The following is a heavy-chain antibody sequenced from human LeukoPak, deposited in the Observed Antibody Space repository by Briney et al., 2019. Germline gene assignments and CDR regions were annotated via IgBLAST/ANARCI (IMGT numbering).Heavy chain of an antibody. Sequence: GSLRLSCAASGGISSSYEMNWGRRAPGKGREWVSYISSGGSTIYYADSVRGRFTISRDNAKNSLYMQMNSLRAEDTAVYYCAELGITMIGGVWGKGATVTISS. D-gene: IGHD3-10*02. J-gene: IGHJ6*04. V-gene: IGHV3-48*03. CDR3: AELGITMIGGV. CDR2: ISSGGSTI. CDR1: GGISSSYE.